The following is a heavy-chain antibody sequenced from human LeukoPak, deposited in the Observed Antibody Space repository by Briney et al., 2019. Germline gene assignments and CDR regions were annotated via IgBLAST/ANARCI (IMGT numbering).Heavy chain of an antibody. J-gene: IGHJ4*02. D-gene: IGHD6-13*01. Sequence: GGSLRLSCAASGFTFSTYGMHWVRQAPGKGLEWISFINYSGTNIQYADSVKGRFTISRDNAKNSLYLQMNSLRAEDTAMYYCARDLGSSWYPPFDYWGQGTLVTVSS. CDR3: ARDLGSSWYPPFDY. V-gene: IGHV3-48*01. CDR2: INYSGTNI. CDR1: GFTFSTYG.